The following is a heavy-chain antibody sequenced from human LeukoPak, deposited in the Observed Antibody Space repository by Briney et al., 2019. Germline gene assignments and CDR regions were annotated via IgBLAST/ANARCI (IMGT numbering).Heavy chain of an antibody. CDR2: IFYSGST. D-gene: IGHD3-22*01. CDR1: GGSISSSTYY. V-gene: IGHV4-39*01. J-gene: IGHJ4*02. Sequence: SETLSLTCTVSGGSISSSTYYWGWIRQPPGKGLEWIGSIFYSGSTNYDPSLKSRVTISVDTSKNQFSLRLSSVTAADTAVLYCARHSITYYYDSSGYYTAIFDYWGQGTLVTVSS. CDR3: ARHSITYYYDSSGYYTAIFDY.